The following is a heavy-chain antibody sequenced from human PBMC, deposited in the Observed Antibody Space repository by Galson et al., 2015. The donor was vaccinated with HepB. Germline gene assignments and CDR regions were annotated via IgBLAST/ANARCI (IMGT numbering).Heavy chain of an antibody. CDR2: IKSKTDGGTT. J-gene: IGHJ4*02. D-gene: IGHD5-18*01. CDR3: TTDHGYSYGWFDY. Sequence: SLRLSCAASGFTFSNAWMSWVRQAPGKGLEWVGRIKSKTDGGTTDYAAPVKVRFTIARDNSKNTLYLQMISLKTADTAVYYCTTDHGYSYGWFDYWGQGTLVTVSS. CDR1: GFTFSNAW. V-gene: IGHV3-15*01.